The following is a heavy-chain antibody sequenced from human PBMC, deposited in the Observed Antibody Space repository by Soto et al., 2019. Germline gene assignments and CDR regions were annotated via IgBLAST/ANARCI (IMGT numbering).Heavy chain of an antibody. CDR3: AKSYYDFWSGYFGVEVDYYYYYYMDV. CDR1: GFTFSSYA. J-gene: IGHJ6*03. CDR2: ISGSGGST. V-gene: IGHV3-23*01. D-gene: IGHD3-3*01. Sequence: PGGSLRLSCAASGFTFSSYAMSWVRQAPGKGLEWVSAISGSGGSTYYADSVKGRFTISRDNSKNTLYLQINSLRAEDTAVYYCAKSYYDFWSGYFGVEVDYYYYYYMDVWGKGTTVTVSS.